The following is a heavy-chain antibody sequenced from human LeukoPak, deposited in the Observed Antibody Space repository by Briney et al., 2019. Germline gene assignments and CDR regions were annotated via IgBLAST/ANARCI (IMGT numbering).Heavy chain of an antibody. CDR3: ARVPVLLWFGELSGLADY. CDR1: GFTFSSYS. D-gene: IGHD3-10*01. Sequence: GGSLRLSCAASGFTFSSYSMNWVRQAPGKGLEWVSSISSSSSYIYYADSVKGRFTISRDNAKNSLYLQMNSLRAEDTAVYYCARVPVLLWFGELSGLADYWGQGTLVTVSS. V-gene: IGHV3-21*01. J-gene: IGHJ4*02. CDR2: ISSSSSYI.